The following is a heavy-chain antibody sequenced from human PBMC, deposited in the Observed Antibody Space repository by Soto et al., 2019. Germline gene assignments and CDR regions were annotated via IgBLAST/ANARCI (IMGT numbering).Heavy chain of an antibody. CDR2: IYYSGST. CDR1: GGSISSSSYY. Sequence: NPSETLSLTCTVSGGSISSSSYYWGWIRQPPGKGLEWIGSIYYSGSTYYNPSLKSRVTISVDTSKNQFSLKLSSVTAADTAVYYCACRIAAAGEPLYYYMDVWGKGTTVTVSS. V-gene: IGHV4-39*01. J-gene: IGHJ6*03. CDR3: ACRIAAAGEPLYYYMDV. D-gene: IGHD6-13*01.